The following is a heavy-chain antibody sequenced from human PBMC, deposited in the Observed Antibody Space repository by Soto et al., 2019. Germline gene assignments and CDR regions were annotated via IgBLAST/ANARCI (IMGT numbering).Heavy chain of an antibody. CDR1: GFTFSSYA. CDR2: ISYDGSNK. V-gene: IGHV3-30-3*01. J-gene: IGHJ5*02. Sequence: SLRLSCASSGFTFSSYAMHWVRQAPGKGLERVAVISYDGSNKYYADSVKGRFTISRDNSKNTLYLQMNSLRAEDTAVYYCARAQYCSGGSCFTNWFDPWGQGTLVTVSS. CDR3: ARAQYCSGGSCFTNWFDP. D-gene: IGHD2-15*01.